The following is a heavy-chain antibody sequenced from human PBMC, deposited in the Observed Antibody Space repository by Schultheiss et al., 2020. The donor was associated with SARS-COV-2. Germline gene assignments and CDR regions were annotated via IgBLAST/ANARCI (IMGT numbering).Heavy chain of an antibody. CDR3: AKDREWGYCTNGVCYSNPDAFDI. V-gene: IGHV3-64D*06. D-gene: IGHD2-8*01. J-gene: IGHJ3*02. Sequence: GGSLRLSCSASGFTFSSYAMHWVRQAPGKGLEYVSAISSNGGSTYYADSVKGRFTISRDNSKNTLYLQMSSLRAEDTAVYYCAKDREWGYCTNGVCYSNPDAFDIWGQGTMVTVSS. CDR2: ISSNGGST. CDR1: GFTFSSYA.